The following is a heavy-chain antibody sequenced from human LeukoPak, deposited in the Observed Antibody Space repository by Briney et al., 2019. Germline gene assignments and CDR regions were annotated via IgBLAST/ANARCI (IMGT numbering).Heavy chain of an antibody. J-gene: IGHJ4*02. CDR1: GGSISSYY. D-gene: IGHD3-10*01. CDR3: ARSELSWFGRVNSGFDY. Sequence: SETLSLTCTVSGGSISSYYWSWIRQPPGRGLEWIGYVYYSGSTNYNPSLKSRVTISVDTSRNQFSLKLSSVTAADTALYYCARSELSWFGRVNSGFDYWGQGALVTVSS. V-gene: IGHV4-59*01. CDR2: VYYSGST.